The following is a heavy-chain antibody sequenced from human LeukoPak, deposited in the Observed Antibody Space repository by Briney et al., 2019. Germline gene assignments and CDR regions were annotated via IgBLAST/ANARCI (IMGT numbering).Heavy chain of an antibody. CDR2: ISSSGSII. D-gene: IGHD3-22*01. CDR1: RLSFLSGG. V-gene: IGHV3-48*03. CDR3: ARHDYNSNSESLHV. Sequence: GGSLRLSWAVDRLSFLSGGMGSVRQAPAKGLEWVSYISSSGSIIYYADSVKGRFTISRDSAKNSLYLQMNSLRAEDTAVYYCARHDYNSNSESLHVWGQGTMVTVSS. J-gene: IGHJ3*01.